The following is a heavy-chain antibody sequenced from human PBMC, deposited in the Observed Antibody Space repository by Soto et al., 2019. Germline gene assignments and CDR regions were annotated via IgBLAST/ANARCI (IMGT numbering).Heavy chain of an antibody. CDR3: ASSSPFHY. D-gene: IGHD6-6*01. J-gene: IGHJ4*02. V-gene: IGHV4-39*01. Sequence: CTVSGGSFSSSSYYWGWIRQPPGKGLEWIGSIYYSGTTYYSPSLKGRVTKSVDTSRNQFSLKLTSVTAADTGVYYCASSSPFHYWGPGILVTVSS. CDR1: GGSFSSSSYY. CDR2: IYYSGTT.